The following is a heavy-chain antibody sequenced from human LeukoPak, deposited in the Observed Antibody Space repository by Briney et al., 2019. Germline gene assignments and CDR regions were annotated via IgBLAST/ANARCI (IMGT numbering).Heavy chain of an antibody. CDR1: GFTVSSNY. CDR3: ARDYGGNSGFDY. CDR2: IYSGGST. V-gene: IGHV3-53*01. D-gene: IGHD4-17*01. Sequence: GGSLRLSCAASGFTVSSNYMSWVRQAPGKGLEWVSVIYSGGSTYYTDSVKGRFTISRDNSKNTLYLQMNSLRAEDTAVYYCARDYGGNSGFDYWGQGTLVTVSS. J-gene: IGHJ4*02.